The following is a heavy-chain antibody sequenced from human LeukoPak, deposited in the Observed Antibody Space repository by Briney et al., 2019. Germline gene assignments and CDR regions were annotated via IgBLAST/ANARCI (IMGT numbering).Heavy chain of an antibody. CDR1: GYTFTSYG. J-gene: IGHJ4*02. V-gene: IGHV1-18*01. Sequence: GASVKVSCKASGYTFTSYGISWVRQAPGQGLEWMVWISADNGNTNYAQKLQGRVTMTTDTSTSTADMELRGLRSDDTAVYYCARVWGQWLVRDYFDYWGQGTLVTVSS. CDR3: ARVWGQWLVRDYFDY. D-gene: IGHD6-19*01. CDR2: ISADNGNT.